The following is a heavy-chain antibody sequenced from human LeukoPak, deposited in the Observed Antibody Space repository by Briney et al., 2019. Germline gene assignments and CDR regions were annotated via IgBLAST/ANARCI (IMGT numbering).Heavy chain of an antibody. J-gene: IGHJ3*02. V-gene: IGHV4-39*01. CDR1: GGSISSSSYY. Sequence: SETLSLTCTVSGGSISSSSYYWGWIRQPPGKGLEWIGSIYYSGSTYYNPSLKSRVTISVDTSKNQFSLKLSSVTAADTAVYYCARGPSFGSYSPGAFDIWGQGTMVTVSS. D-gene: IGHD1-26*01. CDR2: IYYSGST. CDR3: ARGPSFGSYSPGAFDI.